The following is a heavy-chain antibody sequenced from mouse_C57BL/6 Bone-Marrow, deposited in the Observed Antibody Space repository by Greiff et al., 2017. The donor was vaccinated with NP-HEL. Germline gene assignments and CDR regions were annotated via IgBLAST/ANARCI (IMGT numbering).Heavy chain of an antibody. Sequence: EVQLQQSGTVLARPGASVKMSCKTSGYTFTSYWMHWVKQRPGQGLEWIGAIYPGNSDTSYNQKFKGKAKLTAVTSASTAYMELSSLTNEDSAVYYCTRWRGLRRPYAMDYWGQGTSVTVSS. D-gene: IGHD2-4*01. CDR3: TRWRGLRRPYAMDY. CDR2: IYPGNSDT. V-gene: IGHV1-5*01. CDR1: GYTFTSYW. J-gene: IGHJ4*01.